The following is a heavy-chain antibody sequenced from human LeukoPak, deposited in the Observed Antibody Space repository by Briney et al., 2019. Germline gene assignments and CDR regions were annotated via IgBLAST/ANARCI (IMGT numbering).Heavy chain of an antibody. J-gene: IGHJ6*02. Sequence: ASVKLSCKASGYPFTSYYMHWVRHPPGQGLEWMGIINPSGGSTSYAQKFQGRVTITADDSTSTAYMELSGLSSEDTAVYYCARESGDQPRGMDVWGQGNRVTVSS. D-gene: IGHD7-27*01. CDR1: GYPFTSYY. CDR3: ARESGDQPRGMDV. V-gene: IGHV1-46*01. CDR2: INPSGGST.